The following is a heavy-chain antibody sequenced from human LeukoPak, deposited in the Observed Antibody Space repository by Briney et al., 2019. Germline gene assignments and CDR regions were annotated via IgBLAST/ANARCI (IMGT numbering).Heavy chain of an antibody. D-gene: IGHD6-13*01. V-gene: IGHV3-23*01. Sequence: GGSLRLSCAASGFTFSSYDMSWVRQAPGKGRGWVSAISGSGGSTYYADSVKGRFTIYRDNSKNTLYLKMNSLRAEDTAVYYCARGKRASAGTDYWGQGTLVTVSS. CDR3: ARGKRASAGTDY. CDR1: GFTFSSYD. J-gene: IGHJ4*02. CDR2: ISGSGGST.